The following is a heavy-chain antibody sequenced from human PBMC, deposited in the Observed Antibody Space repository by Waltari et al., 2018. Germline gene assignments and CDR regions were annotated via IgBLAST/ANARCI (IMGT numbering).Heavy chain of an antibody. V-gene: IGHV4-61*02. D-gene: IGHD5-18*01. J-gene: IGHJ4*02. CDR1: GGSISSGSYY. CDR2: IYPTGST. CDR3: ARGGYSYGFDY. Sequence: QVQLQESGPGLVKPSQTLSLTCTVSGGSISSGSYYWSWIRQPAGKGLEWFGRIYPTGSTNYTPALRGRVTISVDTSKNQFSLKLSSVTAADTAVYYCARGGYSYGFDYWGQGTLVTVSS.